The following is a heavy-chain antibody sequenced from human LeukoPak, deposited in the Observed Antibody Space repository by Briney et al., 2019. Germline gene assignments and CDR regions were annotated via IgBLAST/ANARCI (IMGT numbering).Heavy chain of an antibody. D-gene: IGHD6-25*01. Sequence: GGSLRLSCAASGSTFSDYWMSWVRQTPGQGLEWVADLKQDGSEKYYLDSVKGRFTISRDNTKNSLYLQMSSLRADDTAVYYCARHRTGYRFDYWGQGTLVTVSS. J-gene: IGHJ4*02. CDR2: LKQDGSEK. CDR1: GSTFSDYW. CDR3: ARHRTGYRFDY. V-gene: IGHV3-7*01.